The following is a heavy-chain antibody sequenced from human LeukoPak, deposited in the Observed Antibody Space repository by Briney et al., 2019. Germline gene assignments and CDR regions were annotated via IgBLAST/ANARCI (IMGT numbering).Heavy chain of an antibody. Sequence: ASVKVSCKASGYTFTSYAMNWVRQAPGQGLELMGWINTNTGNPTYAQGFTGRFVFSLDTSVSTAYLQISSLKAEDTAVYYCARGGSVPGYWYFDLWGRGTLVTVSS. CDR3: ARGGSVPGYWYFDL. J-gene: IGHJ2*01. CDR1: GYTFTSYA. V-gene: IGHV7-4-1*02. CDR2: INTNTGNP.